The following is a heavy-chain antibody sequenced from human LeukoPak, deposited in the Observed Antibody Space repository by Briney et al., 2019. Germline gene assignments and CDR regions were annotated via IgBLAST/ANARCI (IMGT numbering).Heavy chain of an antibody. CDR2: IHGSDDNT. Sequence: PGGSLRLSCAASGFTFSSYAMHWVRQAPGKGLEWVSAIHGSDDNTHYADSVKGRFTLSRDKSKNTLYLQMNSLRADDTAVYYCAKDLLRWSFDYWGQGTLVTVSS. V-gene: IGHV3-23*01. CDR1: GFTFSSYA. CDR3: AKDLLRWSFDY. J-gene: IGHJ4*02. D-gene: IGHD4-23*01.